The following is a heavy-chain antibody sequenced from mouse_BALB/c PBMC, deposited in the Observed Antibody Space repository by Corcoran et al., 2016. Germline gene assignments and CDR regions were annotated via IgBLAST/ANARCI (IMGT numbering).Heavy chain of an antibody. CDR2: VNPYNGGT. V-gene: IGHV1-19*01. J-gene: IGHJ1*01. CDR1: GYTFTDYY. Sequence: EVQVQQSGPELVKPGASVKMSCKASGYTFTDYYMDWVKQSHGESFEWIGRVNPYNGGTSYKQKFKGKATLTVDKSSSTAYMDLNSLTSEDSAIYYCARRGVAWYFDVWCAGTTVTVSS. D-gene: IGHD1-1*02. CDR3: ARRGVAWYFDV.